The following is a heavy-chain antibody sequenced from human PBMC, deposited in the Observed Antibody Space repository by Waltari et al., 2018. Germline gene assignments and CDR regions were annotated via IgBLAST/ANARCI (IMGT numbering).Heavy chain of an antibody. V-gene: IGHV3-72*01. CDR1: GFTFSDHY. D-gene: IGHD6-6*01. Sequence: EVQLVESGGGLVQPGGSLRLSCAASGFTFSDHYMDWVRQAPGKGLEWVGRTRNKANSYTTEYAASVKGRFTISRDDSKNSLYLQMNSLKTEDTAVYYCALLGTRQLVPTAYYYYGMDVWGQGTTVTVSS. CDR3: ALLGTRQLVPTAYYYYGMDV. J-gene: IGHJ6*02. CDR2: TRNKANSYTT.